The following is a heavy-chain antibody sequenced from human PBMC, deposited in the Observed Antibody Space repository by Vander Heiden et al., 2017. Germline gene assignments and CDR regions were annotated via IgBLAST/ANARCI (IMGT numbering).Heavy chain of an antibody. Sequence: EVQLLESGGGLVQPGGSLRLSCAASGSTFSSYAMSWVRQAPGKGLEWVSGLSGSGGYTYYADSVKGRFTISRDNSKNTLYLQMNSLRAEDTAVYYCAKDLYGDYSVDYWGQGTLVTVSS. D-gene: IGHD4-17*01. CDR2: LSGSGGYT. V-gene: IGHV3-23*01. CDR1: GSTFSSYA. CDR3: AKDLYGDYSVDY. J-gene: IGHJ4*02.